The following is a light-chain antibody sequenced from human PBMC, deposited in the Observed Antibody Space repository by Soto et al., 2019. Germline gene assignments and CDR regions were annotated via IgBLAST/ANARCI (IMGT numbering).Light chain of an antibody. CDR3: QKYNSAPPT. V-gene: IGKV1-27*01. CDR2: ASS. Sequence: DIQITQSPSSLSASVGDRVTITCRASQDITNSLNWYQQKSGKAPSLLIYASSTLQTGVPSRFSGSGSGTDFTLTISSLQPEDFATYYCQKYNSAPPTFGQGTKVE. J-gene: IGKJ1*01. CDR1: QDITNS.